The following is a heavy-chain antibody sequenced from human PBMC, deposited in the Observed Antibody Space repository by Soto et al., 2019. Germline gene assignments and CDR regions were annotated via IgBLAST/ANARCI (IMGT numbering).Heavy chain of an antibody. CDR2: INPSGGST. V-gene: IGHV1-46*01. CDR3: ARDQGLVVSSLYGMDV. J-gene: IGHJ6*02. CDR1: GYTFTSYY. Sequence: QVQLVQSGAEVKKPGASVKVSCKASGYTFTSYYMHWVRQAPGQGLEWMGIINPSGGSTSYAQKFQGRVTMIRDTSTSTVYMELSSLRSEDTAVYYCARDQGLVVSSLYGMDVWGQGTTVTVSS. D-gene: IGHD2-8*02.